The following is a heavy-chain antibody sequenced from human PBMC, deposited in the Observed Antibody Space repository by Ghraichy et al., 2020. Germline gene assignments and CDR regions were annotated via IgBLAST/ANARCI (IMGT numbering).Heavy chain of an antibody. D-gene: IGHD1-26*01. J-gene: IGHJ4*02. CDR3: TTIREGYFDY. CDR2: IKRSTEGGTT. CDR1: GFTFSDKW. Sequence: GGSLRLSCGASGFTFSDKWMTWVRQAPGKGLEWVGRIKRSTEGGTTDYGATVKDRFTISRDDSENTLYLQLNSLKTEDTAVYHCTTIREGYFDYWGQGILVTVSS. V-gene: IGHV3-15*01.